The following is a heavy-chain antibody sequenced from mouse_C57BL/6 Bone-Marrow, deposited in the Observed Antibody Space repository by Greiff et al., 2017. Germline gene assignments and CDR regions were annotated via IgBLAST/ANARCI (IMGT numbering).Heavy chain of an antibody. CDR2: ISGGGGNT. CDR3: ARGYYYGSSLYFDD. Sequence: EVQGVESGGGLVKPGGSLKLSCAASGFTFSSYTMSWVRQTPGRRREGVATISGGGGNTYYPDSVKGRFTISRDNAKNTLYLQMGSLRSEDTALDYCARGYYYGSSLYFDDWGQGTTLTVSS. J-gene: IGHJ2*01. V-gene: IGHV5-9*01. CDR1: GFTFSSYT. D-gene: IGHD1-1*01.